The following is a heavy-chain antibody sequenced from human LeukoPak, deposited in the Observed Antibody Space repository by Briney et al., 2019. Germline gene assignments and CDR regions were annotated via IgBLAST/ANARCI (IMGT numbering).Heavy chain of an antibody. J-gene: IGHJ4*02. CDR3: AKERRPMAVQGFDY. D-gene: IGHD3-10*01. CDR2: ISGSGGST. CDR1: GFTFSNAW. V-gene: IGHV3-23*01. Sequence: GGSLRLSCAASGFTFSNAWMSWVRQAPGKGLEWVSAISGSGGSTYYADSVKGRFTISRDNSKNTLYLQMNSLRAEDTAVYYCAKERRPMAVQGFDYWGQGTLVTVSS.